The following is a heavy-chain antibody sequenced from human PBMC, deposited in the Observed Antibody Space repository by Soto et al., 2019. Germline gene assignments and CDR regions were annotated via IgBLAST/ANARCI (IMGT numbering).Heavy chain of an antibody. Sequence: QVQLVQSGAEVKKPGSSVKVSCKASGGTFSRFSFNWVRQAPGQGLEWMGGIMPMFGTEKYAQKFQDKVTLTADESTGTAYMELSRLTSEDTAVYFCARVPYPWGQGTLVTVSS. CDR1: GGTFSRFS. V-gene: IGHV1-69*12. CDR3: ARVPYP. J-gene: IGHJ5*02. CDR2: IMPMFGTE.